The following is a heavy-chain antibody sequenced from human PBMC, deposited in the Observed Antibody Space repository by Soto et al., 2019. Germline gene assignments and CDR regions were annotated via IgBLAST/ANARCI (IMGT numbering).Heavy chain of an antibody. Sequence: QMQLVESGGGVVQPGRSLRISCAASGFTFSSHGIHWVRQAPGKGLEWVAVIWNDGSNKFYADSVKGRFTISRDNSKNMVYLKMNSLRAEDTAVYYCARDWENAMDVWGQGTTVSVSS. J-gene: IGHJ6*02. CDR3: ARDWENAMDV. CDR2: IWNDGSNK. V-gene: IGHV3-33*01. CDR1: GFTFSSHG. D-gene: IGHD1-26*01.